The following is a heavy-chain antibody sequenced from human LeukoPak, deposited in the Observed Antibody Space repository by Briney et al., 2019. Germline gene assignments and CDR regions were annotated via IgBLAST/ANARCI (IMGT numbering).Heavy chain of an antibody. Sequence: SVKVSCKASGGTFSSYAISWVRQAPGQGLEWMGRIIPILGIANYAQKFQGRVTITADKSTSTAYMELSSLRSEDTAVYYCARGPLSGSPPQLDYWGQGTLVTVSS. J-gene: IGHJ4*02. D-gene: IGHD1-26*01. CDR3: ARGPLSGSPPQLDY. CDR2: IIPILGIA. CDR1: GGTFSSYA. V-gene: IGHV1-69*04.